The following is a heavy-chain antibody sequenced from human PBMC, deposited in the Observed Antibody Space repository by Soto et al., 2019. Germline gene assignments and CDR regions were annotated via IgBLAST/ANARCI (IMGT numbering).Heavy chain of an antibody. CDR3: AKSRILRFLEWLPTAFDY. CDR2: ISGSGGST. CDR1: GFTFSSYA. J-gene: IGHJ4*02. D-gene: IGHD3-3*01. V-gene: IGHV3-23*01. Sequence: PGGSLRLSCAASGFTFSSYAMSWVRQAPGKGQEWVSAISGSGGSTYYADTVKGRFTISRDNSKNTLYLQMNSLRAEDTAVYYFAKSRILRFLEWLPTAFDYWGQGTLVTVSS.